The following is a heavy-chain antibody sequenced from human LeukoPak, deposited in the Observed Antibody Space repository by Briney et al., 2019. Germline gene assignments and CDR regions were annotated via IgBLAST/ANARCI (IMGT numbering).Heavy chain of an antibody. Sequence: PGGSLRLSCAASGFTFSSYGMHWVRQAPGKGLEWVAFKRYDGSNKYYADSVKGRFTISRDDSKNTLYLQMNSLRAEDTAVYYCAKDEVLRFLEWLSPGAFDIWGQGTMVTVSS. CDR3: AKDEVLRFLEWLSPGAFDI. V-gene: IGHV3-30*02. CDR1: GFTFSSYG. D-gene: IGHD3-3*01. CDR2: KRYDGSNK. J-gene: IGHJ3*02.